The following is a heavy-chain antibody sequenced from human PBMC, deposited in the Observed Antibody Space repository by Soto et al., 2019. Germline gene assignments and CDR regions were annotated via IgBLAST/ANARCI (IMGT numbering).Heavy chain of an antibody. V-gene: IGHV5-10-1*01. CDR2: IDPSDSYT. CDR1: GYSFTSYW. D-gene: IGHD4-17*01. Sequence: GGSLKIYCHGSGYSFTSYWISWGRQMPWKGLGWMGRIDPSDSYTNYSPSFQGHVTISADKSISTAYLQWSSLKASDTAMYYCALTHESTVTTSYYYYGMDVWGQGTTVTVSS. J-gene: IGHJ6*02. CDR3: ALTHESTVTTSYYYYGMDV.